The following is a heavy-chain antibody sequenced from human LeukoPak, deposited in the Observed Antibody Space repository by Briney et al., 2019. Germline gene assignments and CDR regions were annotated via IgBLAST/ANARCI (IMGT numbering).Heavy chain of an antibody. D-gene: IGHD3-22*01. CDR2: IYYSGYT. CDR3: AREWYYDTSRRVSAGAFDL. V-gene: IGHV4-59*01. J-gene: IGHJ3*01. CDR1: GGSISSYY. Sequence: VKPSETLSLTCTVSGGSISSYYWSWIRQPPGKGLEWIGYIYYSGYTNYNPSLKSRVSISVDTSQNQFSLKLSSVTAADTAFYYCAREWYYDTSRRVSAGAFDLWARGTMVTVSS.